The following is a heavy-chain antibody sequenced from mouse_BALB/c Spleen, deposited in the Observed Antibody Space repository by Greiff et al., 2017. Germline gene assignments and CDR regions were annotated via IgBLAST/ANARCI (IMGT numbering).Heavy chain of an antibody. Sequence: VQRVESGAELARPGASVKLSCKASGYTFTSYWMQWVKQRPGQGLEWIGAIYPGDGDTRYTQKFKGKATLTADKSSSTAYMQLSSLASEDSAVYYCARGTMITTGFAYWGQGTLVTVSA. V-gene: IGHV1-87*01. CDR3: ARGTMITTGFAY. D-gene: IGHD2-4*01. J-gene: IGHJ3*01. CDR1: GYTFTSYW. CDR2: IYPGDGDT.